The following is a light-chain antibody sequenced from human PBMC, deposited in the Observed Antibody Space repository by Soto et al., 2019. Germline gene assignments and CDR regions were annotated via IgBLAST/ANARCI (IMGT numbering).Light chain of an antibody. CDR2: AAS. Sequence: EVVLTQSPGTVSLSPGERATLSCRASQSVTSNYLAWYQQKPGQAPRLLIYAASSRATGIPDRFSGSGSGKDFSLTISRLEPEDFAVDYCQQYGSSLTWTFGQGTKVEIK. V-gene: IGKV3-20*01. CDR1: QSVTSNY. CDR3: QQYGSSLTWT. J-gene: IGKJ1*01.